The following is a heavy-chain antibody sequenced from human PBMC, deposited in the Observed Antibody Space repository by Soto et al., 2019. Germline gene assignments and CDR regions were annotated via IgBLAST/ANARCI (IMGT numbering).Heavy chain of an antibody. Sequence: GASVKVSCKASGGTFSSYAISWVRQAPGQGLEWMGGIIPIFGTANYAQKFQGRVTITADESTSTAYMELSSLRSEDTDVYYCASRNYYDSSGQLAFDYWGQGTLVTVSS. CDR2: IIPIFGTA. V-gene: IGHV1-69*13. D-gene: IGHD3-22*01. J-gene: IGHJ4*02. CDR1: GGTFSSYA. CDR3: ASRNYYDSSGQLAFDY.